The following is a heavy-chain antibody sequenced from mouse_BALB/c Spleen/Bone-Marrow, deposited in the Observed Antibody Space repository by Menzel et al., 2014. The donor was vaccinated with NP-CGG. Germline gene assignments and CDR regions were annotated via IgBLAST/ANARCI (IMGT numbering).Heavy chain of an antibody. V-gene: IGHV14-3*02. CDR3: ATLTGHFDY. D-gene: IGHD4-1*01. J-gene: IGHJ2*01. Sequence: LVESGAELVKPGASVELSCTASGFNITDPYIHWVKQRPGQGLDWIGRIDPASDNTQYDPKFQGKATLTADTSSNTAYLQLSSLTSEDTAVYYCATLTGHFDYWGQGTILTVSS. CDR1: GFNITDPY. CDR2: IDPASDNT.